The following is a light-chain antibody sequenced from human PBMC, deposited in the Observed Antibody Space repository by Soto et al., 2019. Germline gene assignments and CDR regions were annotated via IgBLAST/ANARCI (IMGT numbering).Light chain of an antibody. CDR2: EVS. V-gene: IGLV2-14*01. Sequence: QSALTQPAFVSGSPGQSITISCTGTSSDVGGYNYVSWYQHPPGKAPKLMISEVSNRPSGVSNRFSGSKSGNTASLTISGLQAEDEADYYCSSYTSTRTRVFGTG. J-gene: IGLJ1*01. CDR1: SSDVGGYNY. CDR3: SSYTSTRTRV.